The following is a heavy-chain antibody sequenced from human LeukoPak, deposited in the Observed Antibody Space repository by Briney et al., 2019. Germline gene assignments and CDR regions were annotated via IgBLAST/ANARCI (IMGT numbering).Heavy chain of an antibody. J-gene: IGHJ5*02. CDR3: ARLIWNYYDSSGPRIDP. D-gene: IGHD3-22*01. CDR2: INHSGST. V-gene: IGHV4-34*01. CDR1: GGSFSGCY. Sequence: SETLSLTCAVYGGSFSGCYWSWIRQPPGKGLEWIGEINHSGSTNYNPSLKSRVTISVDTSKNQFSLKLSSVTAADTAVYYCARLIWNYYDSSGPRIDPWGQGTLVTVSS.